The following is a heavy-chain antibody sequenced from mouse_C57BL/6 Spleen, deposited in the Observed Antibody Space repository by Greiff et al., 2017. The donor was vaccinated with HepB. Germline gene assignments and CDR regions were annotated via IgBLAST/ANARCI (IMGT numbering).Heavy chain of an antibody. J-gene: IGHJ4*01. D-gene: IGHD2-2*01. CDR2: ISSGGSYT. CDR3: ARHGYDDGYAMDY. V-gene: IGHV5-6*01. CDR1: GFTFSSYD. Sequence: VQLKESGGDLVKPGGSLKLSCAASGFTFSSYDMSWVRQTPDKRLEWVATISSGGSYTYYPDSVKGRFTISRDNAKNTLYLQMSSLKSEDTAMYYCARHGYDDGYAMDYWGQGTSVTVSS.